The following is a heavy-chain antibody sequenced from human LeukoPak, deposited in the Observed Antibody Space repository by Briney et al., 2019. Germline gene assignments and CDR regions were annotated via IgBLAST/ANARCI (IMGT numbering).Heavy chain of an antibody. Sequence: ASVTVSCKASGYTFTGYYMHWVRQAPGQGLEWMGWINPNSGGTNYAQKFQGRVTMTRDTSISAAYMELSRLRSGDTAVYYCAINSASWWNWGQGTLVTVSS. CDR1: GYTFTGYY. CDR2: INPNSGGT. V-gene: IGHV1-2*02. J-gene: IGHJ4*02. D-gene: IGHD2-8*02. CDR3: AINSASWWN.